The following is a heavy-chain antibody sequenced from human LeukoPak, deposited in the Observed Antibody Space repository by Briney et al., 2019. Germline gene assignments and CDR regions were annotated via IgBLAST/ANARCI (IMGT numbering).Heavy chain of an antibody. CDR2: IYYSGST. V-gene: IGHV4-59*01. D-gene: IGHD3-9*01. J-gene: IGHJ3*02. CDR1: GGSISSYY. Sequence: SETLSLTCTASGGSISSYYWSWIRQPPGKGLEWTGYIYYSGSTNYNPSLKSRVTISVDTSKNQFSLKLSSVTAADTAVYYCASTLRYFDWSRSGDAFDIWGQGTMVTVSS. CDR3: ASTLRYFDWSRSGDAFDI.